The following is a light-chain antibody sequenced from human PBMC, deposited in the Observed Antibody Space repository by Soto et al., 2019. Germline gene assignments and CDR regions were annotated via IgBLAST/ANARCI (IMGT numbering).Light chain of an antibody. CDR1: QSFLYSSNNKNY. V-gene: IGKV4-1*01. CDR2: WAS. Sequence: DIVMTQSPDSLAVPMGERATINCKSSQSFLYSSNNKNYLAWYQQKSGQPPKLLIYWASTRESGVPDRFSGSGSGTDFTLTISSLQAEDVAVYYCQQYYSPPYNFGQGTKLEIK. CDR3: QQYYSPPYN. J-gene: IGKJ2*01.